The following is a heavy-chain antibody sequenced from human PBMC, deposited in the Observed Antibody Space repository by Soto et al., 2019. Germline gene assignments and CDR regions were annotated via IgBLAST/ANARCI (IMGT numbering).Heavy chain of an antibody. Sequence: EVQLLESGGGLVQPGGSLRLSCAASGFTFSSYAMSWVRQAPGKGLEWVSAISGSGGSTYYADSVKGRFTISRDNSKNTLYLQMNSLRAEDTAVYYCAKDLGWNHLRWYFDYWVQGTLVTVSS. CDR2: ISGSGGST. CDR3: AKDLGWNHLRWYFDY. CDR1: GFTFSSYA. V-gene: IGHV3-23*01. D-gene: IGHD1-1*01. J-gene: IGHJ4*02.